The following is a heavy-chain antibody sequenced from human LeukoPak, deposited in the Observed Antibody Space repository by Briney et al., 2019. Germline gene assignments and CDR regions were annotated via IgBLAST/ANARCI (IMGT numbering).Heavy chain of an antibody. D-gene: IGHD5-18*01. CDR1: GFTFSDYW. CDR2: IQQVGSEK. V-gene: IGHV3-7*04. CDR3: ARDRGFSYGIDF. Sequence: GGSLRLSCAASGFTFSDYWMSWVRQAPGKGLEWVANIQQVGSEKYYVDSVKGRFTISRDNAKKSLFLQVSSLRGEDTAAYHCARDRGFSYGIDFWGQGTLVTVSS. J-gene: IGHJ4*02.